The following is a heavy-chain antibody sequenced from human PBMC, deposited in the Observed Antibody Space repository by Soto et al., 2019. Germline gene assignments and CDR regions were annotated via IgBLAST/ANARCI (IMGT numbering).Heavy chain of an antibody. V-gene: IGHV3-9*01. CDR1: GFTFDDYA. CDR2: LSWNSGGI. D-gene: IGHD1-26*01. J-gene: IGHJ4*02. CDR3: AKLWYSGGAGYFDY. Sequence: EVQLVEFGGGLVQPGRSLRLSCAASGFTFDDYAMHWVRQAPGKGLEWVSGLSWNSGGIDYADSVKGRFTISRDNAKNSLYLQMNSLRAEDTALYYCAKLWYSGGAGYFDYWGQGTLVTVSS.